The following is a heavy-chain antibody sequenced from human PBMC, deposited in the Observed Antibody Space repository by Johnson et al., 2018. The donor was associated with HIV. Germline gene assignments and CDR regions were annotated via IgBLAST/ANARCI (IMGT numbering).Heavy chain of an antibody. CDR3: AREKAAGAFDI. J-gene: IGHJ3*02. Sequence: SGGGVVQPGGSLRLSCAASGFTVSSNYMSWVRQAPGKGLEWVSVIYSGGNTYYADSVKGRFIISRDNAKNSLYLQMNSLRAEDTALYYCAREKAAGAFDIWGQGTMVTVSS. CDR2: IYSGGNT. V-gene: IGHV3-66*01. D-gene: IGHD6-25*01. CDR1: GFTVSSNY.